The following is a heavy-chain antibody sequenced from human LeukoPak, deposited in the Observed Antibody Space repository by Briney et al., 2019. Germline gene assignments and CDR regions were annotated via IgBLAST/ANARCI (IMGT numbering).Heavy chain of an antibody. CDR3: ARTYTVTTARYYYGMDV. CDR1: GYTFTSYY. J-gene: IGHJ6*02. V-gene: IGHV1-46*01. Sequence: ASVKVSCKASGYTFTSYYTHWVRQAPGQGLEWMGIINPSGGSTSYAQKFQGRVTMTRDTSTSTVYMELSSLRSEDTAVYYCARTYTVTTARYYYGMDVWGQGTTVTVSS. D-gene: IGHD4-17*01. CDR2: INPSGGST.